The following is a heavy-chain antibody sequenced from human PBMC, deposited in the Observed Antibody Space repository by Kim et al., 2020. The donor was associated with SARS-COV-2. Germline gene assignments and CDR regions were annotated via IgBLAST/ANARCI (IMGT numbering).Heavy chain of an antibody. D-gene: IGHD6-19*01. V-gene: IGHV4-34*01. CDR3: ARETVAGTLAY. Sequence: TNSTPSLTRRVTISVDTSKNQFSLKLSSVTAADTAVYYCARETVAGTLAYWGQGTLVTVSS. J-gene: IGHJ4*02. CDR2: T.